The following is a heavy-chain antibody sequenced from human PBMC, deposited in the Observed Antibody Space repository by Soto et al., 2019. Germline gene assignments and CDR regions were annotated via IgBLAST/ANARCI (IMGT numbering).Heavy chain of an antibody. V-gene: IGHV5-10-1*01. CDR1: GYSFTNYW. D-gene: IGHD6-13*01. CDR2: IDPSDSYS. J-gene: IGHJ4*02. Sequence: PGESLKISCKGSGYSFTNYWITWVRQMPGKVLEWMARIDPSDSYSNYSPSFQGHVTISTDKSTSTAYLQWSSLKASDTAIYYCARQGIAADDYWGQGTQVTVSS. CDR3: ARQGIAADDY.